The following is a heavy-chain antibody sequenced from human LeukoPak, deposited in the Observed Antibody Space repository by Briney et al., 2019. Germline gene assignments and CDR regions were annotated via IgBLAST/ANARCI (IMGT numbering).Heavy chain of an antibody. CDR1: GFTFSTYT. Sequence: GGSLRLSCAAAGFTFSTYTIHWVRQAPDKGLEWVALILSDGSNKYYAESVEGRFTISRDNSKNTVYLQMNSLRSDDTAMYYCARDGGYSFGHRIDCWGQGTLVTVSS. CDR3: ARDGGYSFGHRIDC. CDR2: ILSDGSNK. D-gene: IGHD5-12*01. J-gene: IGHJ4*02. V-gene: IGHV3-30-3*01.